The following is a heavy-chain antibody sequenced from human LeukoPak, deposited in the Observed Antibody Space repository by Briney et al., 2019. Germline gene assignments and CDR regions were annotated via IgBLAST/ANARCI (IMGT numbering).Heavy chain of an antibody. J-gene: IGHJ4*02. CDR1: GFTFNNYE. CDR3: AKQGRSTSFFDF. CDR2: IRYDGSND. Sequence: GGSLRLSCAASGFTFNNYEMHWVRQAPGKGLEWVAFIRYDGSNDYYADSVRGRFTISRDNSKNTLYLQMNSLRAEDTAVYYCAKQGRSTSFFDFWGQGTLVTVSS. D-gene: IGHD2-2*01. V-gene: IGHV3-30*02.